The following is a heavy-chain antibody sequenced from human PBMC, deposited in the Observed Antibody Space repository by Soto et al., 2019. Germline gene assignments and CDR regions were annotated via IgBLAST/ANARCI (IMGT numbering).Heavy chain of an antibody. CDR2: INHSGST. J-gene: IGHJ5*02. V-gene: IGHV4-34*01. CDR3: ARGGRVLASAFLPTFRLRNWFDP. D-gene: IGHD1-26*01. CDR1: GGSFSGYY. Sequence: SETLSLTCAVYGGSFSGYYWSWIRQPPGKGLEWIGEINHSGSTNYNPSLKSRVTISVDTSKNQFSLKLSSVTAADTAVYYCARGGRVLASAFLPTFRLRNWFDPWGQGTLVTVSS.